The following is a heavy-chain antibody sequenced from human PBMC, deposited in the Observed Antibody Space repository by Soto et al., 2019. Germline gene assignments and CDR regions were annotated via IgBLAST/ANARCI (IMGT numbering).Heavy chain of an antibody. D-gene: IGHD2-2*01. CDR2: IYYSGST. V-gene: IGHV4-31*03. CDR3: ARVDIVLVPAAYYFDY. J-gene: IGHJ4*02. CDR1: GGSISSGGYY. Sequence: QVQLQESGPGLVKPSQTLSLTCTVSGGSISSGGYYWSWIRQHPGKGLEWIGYIYYSGSTYYNPSLKSRVTISXXTXKSXFSLKLSSVTAADTAVYYCARVDIVLVPAAYYFDYWGQGTLVTVSS.